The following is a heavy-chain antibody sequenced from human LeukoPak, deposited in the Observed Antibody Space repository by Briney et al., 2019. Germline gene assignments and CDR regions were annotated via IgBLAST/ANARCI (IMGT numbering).Heavy chain of an antibody. Sequence: GGSLRLSCTASGLTFEAYAMHWVRQAPGKGLEWVSLINKDGDATYYADSVKGRFTISRDNSKYSLYLQMNSLRSEDTALYYCATWAFYHSLDAWGQGTTVTVSS. D-gene: IGHD1-26*01. CDR3: ATWAFYHSLDA. J-gene: IGHJ6*02. V-gene: IGHV3-43*02. CDR2: INKDGDAT. CDR1: GLTFEAYA.